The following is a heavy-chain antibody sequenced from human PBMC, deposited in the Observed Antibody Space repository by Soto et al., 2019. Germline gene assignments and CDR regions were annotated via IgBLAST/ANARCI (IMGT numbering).Heavy chain of an antibody. J-gene: IGHJ4*02. D-gene: IGHD3-10*01. V-gene: IGHV3-23*01. Sequence: EVQLLESGGALVQPGGSLRLSCAASGFTFSSSAMAWARQAPGEGLEWLSCISKRGDATFYADSVKGRFTISRDNSKNTRYLQMNGLGADDTAVYNCATMAYFGDPPGGDSWGQGTLVTVSS. CDR3: ATMAYFGDPPGGDS. CDR2: ISKRGDAT. CDR1: GFTFSSSA.